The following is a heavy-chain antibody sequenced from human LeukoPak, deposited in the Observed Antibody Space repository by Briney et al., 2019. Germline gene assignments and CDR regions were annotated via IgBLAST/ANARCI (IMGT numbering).Heavy chain of an antibody. V-gene: IGHV3-74*01. CDR1: GFXFSTYW. D-gene: IGHD4-17*01. CDR2: IKGDGSST. J-gene: IGHJ4*02. CDR3: ARASTTVPNLLDH. Sequence: GGSLRLSCAASGFXFSTYWIHWVRQAPGKGRVWVARIKGDGSSTIYADSVKGRFTISRDNSKNTLYLQTSSLRAEDTAVYYCARASTTVPNLLDHWGRGTLVTVSS.